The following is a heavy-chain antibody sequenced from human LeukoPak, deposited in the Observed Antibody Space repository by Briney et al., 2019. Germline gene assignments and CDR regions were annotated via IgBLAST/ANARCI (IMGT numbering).Heavy chain of an antibody. CDR2: INSDGSST. CDR1: GFSFSTYW. D-gene: IGHD1-7*01. J-gene: IGHJ4*02. V-gene: IGHV3-74*03. CDR3: ALGTKPLSYHFFDY. Sequence: GGSLRLSCAASGFSFSTYWMHWVRQAPGRGLVWVSRINSDGSSTTYADSVKGRFTLSRDNAKNTLYLQMNSLRAEDTAVYYCALGTKPLSYHFFDYWGQGALVTVS.